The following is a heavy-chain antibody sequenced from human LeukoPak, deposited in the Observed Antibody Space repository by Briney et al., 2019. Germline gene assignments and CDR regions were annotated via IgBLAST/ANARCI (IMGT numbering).Heavy chain of an antibody. CDR3: ARRAPYYYYYMDV. V-gene: IGHV4-34*01. CDR1: GGSFSGYY. J-gene: IGHJ6*03. CDR2: INHSGST. Sequence: PSETLSLTCAVYGGSFSGYYWSWIRQPPGKGLEWIGEINHSGSTNYNPSLKSRVTISVDTSKNQFSLKLSSVTAADTAVYYCARRAPYYYYYMDVWGKGTTVTISS.